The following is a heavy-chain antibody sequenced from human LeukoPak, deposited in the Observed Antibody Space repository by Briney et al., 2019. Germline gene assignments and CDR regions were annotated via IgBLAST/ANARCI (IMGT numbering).Heavy chain of an antibody. V-gene: IGHV1-69*04. CDR1: GGTFSSYA. CDR2: IIPILGIA. CDR3: ARSFDRSGYYPYNWFDP. Sequence: ASVKVSCKASGGTFSSYAISWVRQAPGQGLEWMGRIIPILGIANYAQKFQGRVTITADKSTSTAYMELSSLRSEDTAVYYCARSFDRSGYYPYNWFDPWGQGTLVTVSS. J-gene: IGHJ5*02. D-gene: IGHD3-22*01.